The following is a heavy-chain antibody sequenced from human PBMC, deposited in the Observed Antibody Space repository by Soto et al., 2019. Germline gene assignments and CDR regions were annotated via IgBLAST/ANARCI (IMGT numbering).Heavy chain of an antibody. CDR3: AKERVVVIMSSPFDY. D-gene: IGHD3-22*01. J-gene: IGHJ4*02. Sequence: QVQLVESGGGVVQPGRSLRLSCAASGFTFSSYGMHWVRQAPGKGLEWVAVISYDGSNKYYADSVKGRFTISRDNSKNALYLQMNSLRAEDTGVYYCAKERVVVIMSSPFDYWGQGTLVTVSS. CDR2: ISYDGSNK. CDR1: GFTFSSYG. V-gene: IGHV3-30*18.